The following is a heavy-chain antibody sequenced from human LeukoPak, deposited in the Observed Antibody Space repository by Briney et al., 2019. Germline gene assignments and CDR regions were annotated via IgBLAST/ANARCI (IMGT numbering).Heavy chain of an antibody. Sequence: GGSLRLSCAASGSTFSSHWMMWVRQAPGKGLEWVSYISSSGSTIYYADSVKGRFTISRDNAKNSLYLQMNSLRAEDTAVYYCARDWATGANWGQGTLVTVSS. D-gene: IGHD3-16*01. CDR3: ARDWATGAN. V-gene: IGHV3-48*04. CDR1: GSTFSSHW. J-gene: IGHJ4*02. CDR2: ISSSGSTI.